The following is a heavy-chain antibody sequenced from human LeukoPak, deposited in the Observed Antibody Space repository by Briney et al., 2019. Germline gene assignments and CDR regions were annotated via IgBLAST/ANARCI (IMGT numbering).Heavy chain of an antibody. Sequence: SVKVSCKASGGTFSSYAISWVRQAPGQGLEWMGGIIPIFGTANYAQKFQGRVTITADKPTSTAYMELSSLRSEDTAVYYCARLSYPGVATISASGYWGQGTLVTVSS. J-gene: IGHJ4*02. CDR2: IIPIFGTA. V-gene: IGHV1-69*06. CDR3: ARLSYPGVATISASGY. CDR1: GGTFSSYA. D-gene: IGHD5-12*01.